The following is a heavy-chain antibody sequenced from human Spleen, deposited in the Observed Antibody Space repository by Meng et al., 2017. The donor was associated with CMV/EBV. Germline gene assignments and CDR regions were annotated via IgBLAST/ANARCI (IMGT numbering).Heavy chain of an antibody. Sequence: SCAASGVTFSSYSMNWVRQAPGKGLEWVSSISSSSSYIYYADSVKGRFTISRDNAKNSLYLQMNSLRAEDTAVYYCARERITYYYDSWGQGTLVTVSS. V-gene: IGHV3-21*01. J-gene: IGHJ4*02. CDR2: ISSSSSYI. D-gene: IGHD3-22*01. CDR3: ARERITYYYDS. CDR1: GVTFSSYS.